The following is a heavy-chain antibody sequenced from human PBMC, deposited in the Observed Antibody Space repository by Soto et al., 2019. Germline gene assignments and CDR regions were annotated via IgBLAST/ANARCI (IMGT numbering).Heavy chain of an antibody. CDR3: ARGLDLYGSGSTALNGY. Sequence: QVQLQESGPGLVQPSETLSLTCTVSGGSVRGASFYWSWIRQHPGKALEWIGNINHSGATNYNPSLKTRATISVDTSKKYFCLKLASMTSADTAVYYCARGLDLYGSGSTALNGYWGQGTLVTVSS. CDR2: INHSGAT. D-gene: IGHD3-10*01. V-gene: IGHV4-61*03. CDR1: GGSVRGASFY. J-gene: IGHJ4*02.